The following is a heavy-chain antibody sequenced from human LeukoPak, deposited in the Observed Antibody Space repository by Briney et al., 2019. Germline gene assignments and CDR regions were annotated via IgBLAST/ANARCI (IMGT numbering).Heavy chain of an antibody. D-gene: IGHD2-15*01. V-gene: IGHV1-2*02. Sequence: GASVKVSCKASGYTFTGYYMHWVRRAPGQGLEWMGWINPNSGGTNYAQKFQGRVTMTRDTSISTAYMELSRLRSDDTAVYYCARYCSGGSCYGGEGIDYWGQGTLVTVSS. CDR2: INPNSGGT. CDR3: ARYCSGGSCYGGEGIDY. CDR1: GYTFTGYY. J-gene: IGHJ4*02.